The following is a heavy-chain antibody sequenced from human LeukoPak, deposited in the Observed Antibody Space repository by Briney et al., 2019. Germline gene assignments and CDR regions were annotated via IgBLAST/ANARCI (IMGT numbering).Heavy chain of an antibody. Sequence: PSETLSLTCTVSGGSISSSSYYWGWIRQPPGKGLEWIGSIYYSGSTYYNPSLKSRVTISVDTSKNQFSLKLSSVTAADTAVYYCARRLGPSIAARQTDYWGQGTLVTDSS. V-gene: IGHV4-39*01. CDR3: ARRLGPSIAARQTDY. D-gene: IGHD6-6*01. CDR1: GGSISSSSYY. J-gene: IGHJ4*02. CDR2: IYYSGST.